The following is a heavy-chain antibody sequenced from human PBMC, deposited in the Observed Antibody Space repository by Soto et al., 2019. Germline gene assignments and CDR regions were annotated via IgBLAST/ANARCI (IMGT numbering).Heavy chain of an antibody. D-gene: IGHD1-1*01. CDR1: RGTFSTYV. Sequence: QVQLVQSGAEVKNPGSSVKVSCKASRGTFSTYVITWVRQAPGQGLEWMGGIIPVFGSTTYAQEFKGRVTFKEDASTSIAYMDLRSLRYEDTAMYYCARGPSLGGSFVSWGQGTLVTVAS. V-gene: IGHV1-69*01. J-gene: IGHJ5*02. CDR3: ARGPSLGGSFVS. CDR2: IIPVFGST.